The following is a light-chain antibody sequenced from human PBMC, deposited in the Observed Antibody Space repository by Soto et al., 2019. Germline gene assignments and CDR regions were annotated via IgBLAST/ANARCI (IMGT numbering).Light chain of an antibody. Sequence: QPVLTQSPSASASLGASVKLTCTLSSGHSSYAIAWHQQQPEKGPRYLMKLNSDGSHSKGDGIPDRFSGSSSGAERYLTISSLQSEDEADYYCQTWGIPGNWVFGGGTKLTVL. J-gene: IGLJ3*02. CDR3: QTWGIPGNWV. CDR1: SGHSSYA. CDR2: LNSDGSH. V-gene: IGLV4-69*01.